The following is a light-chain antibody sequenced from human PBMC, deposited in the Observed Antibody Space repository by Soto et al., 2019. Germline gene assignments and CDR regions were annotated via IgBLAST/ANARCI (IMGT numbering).Light chain of an antibody. CDR2: YDS. CDR3: QVWDISSGHVV. CDR1: DIGSKS. V-gene: IGLV3-21*01. Sequence: SYELTQPPSVSVAPGKTASVACGGSDIGSKSVHWYQKKSGQATVLVMYYDSDRPSGIPGRFSGSNSGNTATLTISRVEAGDEADYYCQVWDISSGHVVFGGGTKLTVL. J-gene: IGLJ3*02.